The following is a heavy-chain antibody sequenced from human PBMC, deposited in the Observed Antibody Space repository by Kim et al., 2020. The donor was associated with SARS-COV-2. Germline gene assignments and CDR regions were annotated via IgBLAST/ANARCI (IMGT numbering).Heavy chain of an antibody. CDR2: IKQDGSEK. CDR1: GFTFSNYW. J-gene: IGHJ4*02. CDR3: AREIAAVQRGFEH. D-gene: IGHD6-6*01. V-gene: IGHV3-7*03. Sequence: GGSLRLSCAASGFTFSNYWMSWVRQAPGKGLEWVANIKQDGSEKYHLDSVKGRFTISRDNAKNSLYLQMNSLRAEDTAVYYCAREIAAVQRGFEHWGQGTLVTVSS.